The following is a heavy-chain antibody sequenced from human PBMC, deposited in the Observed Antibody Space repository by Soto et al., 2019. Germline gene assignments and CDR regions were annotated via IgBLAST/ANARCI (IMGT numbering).Heavy chain of an antibody. CDR1: GFTFSNYG. V-gene: IGHV3-23*01. CDR3: AKLDYGSNL. J-gene: IGHJ4*02. D-gene: IGHD1-26*01. CDR2: LSPNGGST. Sequence: GGSLRLSCTASGFTFSNYGMGWVRQTPGKGLEWVSSLSPNGGSTYYTDSVRGRFTISRDNSENTLSLQLSSLRAEDTAVYYCAKLDYGSNLWGQGTLVTVSS.